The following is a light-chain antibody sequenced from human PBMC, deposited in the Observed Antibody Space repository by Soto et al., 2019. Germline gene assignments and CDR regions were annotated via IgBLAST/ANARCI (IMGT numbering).Light chain of an antibody. CDR1: QTISSNY. J-gene: IGKJ1*01. CDR3: QHYVRLT. Sequence: DIVLTQSPGTLSVSPGERATLSCRASQTISSNYFAWYQQKPGQAPILLIYGTSSRATGIPDRFSGSGSGTAFTLTISRLEPEDSSIYYCQHYVRLTFGQGTKVEIK. CDR2: GTS. V-gene: IGKV3-20*01.